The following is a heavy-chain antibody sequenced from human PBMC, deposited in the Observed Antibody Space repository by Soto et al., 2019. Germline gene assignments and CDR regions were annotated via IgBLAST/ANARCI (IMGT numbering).Heavy chain of an antibody. J-gene: IGHJ5*02. D-gene: IGHD4-17*01. V-gene: IGHV4-39*01. CDR1: GPSIRSIPYH. CDR3: ARLSDYGDYASDP. Sequence: DTRSLTSTVSGPSIRSIPYHWPGIRYPPGKGLEWIGNIYYSGNTYYDPSLKSRVTISVDTSKNQFSLKLRYVTAADTAVYYCARLSDYGDYASDPWGQGTLVTVSS. CDR2: IYYSGNT.